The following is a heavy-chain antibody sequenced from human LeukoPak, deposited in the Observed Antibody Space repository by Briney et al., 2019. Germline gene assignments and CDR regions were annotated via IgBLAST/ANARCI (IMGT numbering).Heavy chain of an antibody. D-gene: IGHD1-26*01. CDR2: INPNSGDT. J-gene: IGHJ6*03. CDR3: ARDTSIRSIVYYYYYIDV. CDR1: GYTFTNYY. Sequence: GASVKVSCKASGYTFTNYYMHWVRQAPGQGLEWMGWINPNSGDTNYSQKFQGRVTMTRDTSISTAYMGLSRLRSDDTAVYYCARDTSIRSIVYYYYYIDVWGKGTTVTVSS. V-gene: IGHV1-2*02.